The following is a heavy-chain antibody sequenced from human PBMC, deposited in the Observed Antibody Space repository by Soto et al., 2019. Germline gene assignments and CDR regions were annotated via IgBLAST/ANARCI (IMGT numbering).Heavy chain of an antibody. J-gene: IGHJ6*02. CDR1: GGTFSSYA. Sequence: QVQLVQSGAEVKKPGSSVKVSCKASGGTFSSYAISWVRQAPGQGLEWMGGIIPIFGTANYAQKFQGRVTITADKSTSTAYLELSSLRSEDTAVYYCASPTREWLPPARDYYYGMDVWGQGTPGTVSS. V-gene: IGHV1-69*06. CDR2: IIPIFGTA. D-gene: IGHD3-3*01. CDR3: ASPTREWLPPARDYYYGMDV.